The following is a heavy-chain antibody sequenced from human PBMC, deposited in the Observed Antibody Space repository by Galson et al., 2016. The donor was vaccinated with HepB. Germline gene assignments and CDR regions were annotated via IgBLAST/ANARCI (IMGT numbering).Heavy chain of an antibody. CDR1: GDTFRRHA. D-gene: IGHD2-15*01. CDR2: IIPMFGTA. Sequence: SVKVSCKGSGDTFRRHALSWVRQAPGQGLEWMGGIIPMFGTAKYAPKFEGRVTITADESTSTAYMEVNNLRFEDTAVHYCAVVGLTVDYWGQGTLVSVSS. CDR3: AVVGLTVDY. V-gene: IGHV1-69*13. J-gene: IGHJ4*02.